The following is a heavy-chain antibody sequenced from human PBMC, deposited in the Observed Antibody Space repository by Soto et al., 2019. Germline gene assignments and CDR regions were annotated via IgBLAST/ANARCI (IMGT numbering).Heavy chain of an antibody. CDR3: ARDSAIAARAFDI. CDR1: SGSISSGGYH. CDR2: IHYTGST. J-gene: IGHJ3*02. D-gene: IGHD6-6*01. V-gene: IGHV4-31*03. Sequence: SETLSLTCTVSSGSISSGGYHWIWIRHHPGKGLELIGYIHYTGSTYYNPSLKSRLTISVDTSKNQFSLRLSSVTAADTAVYYCARDSAIAARAFDIWGRGTMVTVSS.